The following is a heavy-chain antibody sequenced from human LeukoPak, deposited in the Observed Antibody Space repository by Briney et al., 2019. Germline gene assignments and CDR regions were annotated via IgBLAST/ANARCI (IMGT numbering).Heavy chain of an antibody. D-gene: IGHD6-19*01. Sequence: GGSLRLSCAASGFTFSSYAMSWVRQAPGKELEWVSAVSGRGERTYYADFVQGRFSISRDNSKDTVYLQMNSLRAGDTAIYYCANQPGLYDSGWSWTYHFFGVDVWGQGTTVTVSS. CDR2: VSGRGERT. CDR1: GFTFSSYA. V-gene: IGHV3-23*01. J-gene: IGHJ6*02. CDR3: ANQPGLYDSGWSWTYHFFGVDV.